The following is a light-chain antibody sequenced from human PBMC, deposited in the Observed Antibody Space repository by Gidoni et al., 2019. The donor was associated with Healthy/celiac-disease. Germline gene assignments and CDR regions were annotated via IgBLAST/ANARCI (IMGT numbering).Light chain of an antibody. V-gene: IGLV3-1*01. CDR2: QDS. Sequence: SYELTQPRSVSVSPGQTASITCSGDKLGDKYACWYQQKPGHSPVLVIYQDSKRPSGIPERFSGSNSGNTATLTISGTQAMDEADYYCQAWDSSTVVFGGGTKLTVL. J-gene: IGLJ2*01. CDR3: QAWDSSTVV. CDR1: KLGDKY.